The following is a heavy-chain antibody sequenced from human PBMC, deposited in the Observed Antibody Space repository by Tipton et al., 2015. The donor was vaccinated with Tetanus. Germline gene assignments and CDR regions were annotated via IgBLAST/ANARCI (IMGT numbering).Heavy chain of an antibody. CDR1: GASISNGGYF. Sequence: TLSLTCSVSGASISNGGYFWNWIRHRPGKGLEWIGYIYYSGSTFYNPSLKSRVTISVDTSKNQFSLRLSSVTAADTGVYYCARDQGGGRVARLNWFGPWGQGARFTVSS. CDR2: IYYSGST. D-gene: IGHD3-16*01. J-gene: IGHJ5*02. CDR3: ARDQGGGRVARLNWFGP. V-gene: IGHV4-31*03.